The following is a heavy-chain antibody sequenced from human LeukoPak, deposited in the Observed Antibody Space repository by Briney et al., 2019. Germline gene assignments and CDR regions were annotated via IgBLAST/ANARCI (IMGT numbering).Heavy chain of an antibody. CDR3: ARQTGSGLFILP. CDR1: GGSFSGYY. Sequence: SETLSLTCAVFGGSFSGYYWSWIRQPPGKGLEWIGEINHSGSTNYNPSLKSRVTISVDTSKNQFSLKLSSVTAADTAVYYCARQTGSGLFILPGGQGTLVTVSS. V-gene: IGHV4-34*01. CDR2: INHSGST. J-gene: IGHJ4*02. D-gene: IGHD3/OR15-3a*01.